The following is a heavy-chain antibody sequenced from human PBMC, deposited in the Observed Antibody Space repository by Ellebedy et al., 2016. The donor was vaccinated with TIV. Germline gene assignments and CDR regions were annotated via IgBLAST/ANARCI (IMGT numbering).Heavy chain of an antibody. V-gene: IGHV4-39*01. CDR3: ARNLLIFTFDKCYFDL. J-gene: IGHJ2*01. D-gene: IGHD3/OR15-3a*01. Sequence: SETLSLTCTVSGGSISRSTYYWGWIRQPPGTGLEWIGTIYYSGSTYYNPSLKSRVTISVDTSKNQFSLKLNSVTAADTAVYYCARNLLIFTFDKCYFDLWGRGTLVTVSS. CDR2: IYYSGST. CDR1: GGSISRSTYY.